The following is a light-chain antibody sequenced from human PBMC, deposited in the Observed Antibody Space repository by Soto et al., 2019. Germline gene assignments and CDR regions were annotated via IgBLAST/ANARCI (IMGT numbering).Light chain of an antibody. CDR2: AAS. CDR1: QSISSY. J-gene: IGKJ3*01. CDR3: QQSYSTST. V-gene: IGKV1-39*01. Sequence: DIQMTQSPSSLSASLGDRVTITCRASQSISSYLNWYQQKPGKAPKLLIYAASSLQSGVPSRFSGSGSGTDFTLTISSLQPEDFATYYCQQSYSTSTFGPGTKVDIK.